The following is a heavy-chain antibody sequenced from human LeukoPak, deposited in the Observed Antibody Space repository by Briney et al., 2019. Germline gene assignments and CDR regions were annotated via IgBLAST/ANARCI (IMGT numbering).Heavy chain of an antibody. V-gene: IGHV3-74*01. J-gene: IGHJ4*02. CDR3: ASGRLVGAPDY. CDR2: INPDGSSS. Sequence: PGGSLRLSCAASGFTFSNYWMHWVRQAPGKGLEWVSRINPDGSSSNYADSVKGRFSTSRDNAKNTLYLQMNSLRAEDTAVYYCASGRLVGAPDYWGQGTLVTVSS. D-gene: IGHD1-26*01. CDR1: GFTFSNYW.